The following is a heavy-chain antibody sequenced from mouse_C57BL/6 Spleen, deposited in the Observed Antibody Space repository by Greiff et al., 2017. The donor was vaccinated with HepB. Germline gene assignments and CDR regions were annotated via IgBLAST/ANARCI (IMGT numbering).Heavy chain of an antibody. J-gene: IGHJ4*01. Sequence: QVHVKQSGAELVKPGASVKISCKASGYAFSSYWMNWVKQRPGKGLEWIGQIYPGDGDTNYNGKFKGKATLTADKSSSTAYMQLSSLTSEDSAVYFCARRGGRDGYAFMDYWGQGTSVTVSS. CDR1: GYAFSSYW. CDR3: ARRGGRDGYAFMDY. CDR2: IYPGDGDT. D-gene: IGHD2-3*01. V-gene: IGHV1-80*01.